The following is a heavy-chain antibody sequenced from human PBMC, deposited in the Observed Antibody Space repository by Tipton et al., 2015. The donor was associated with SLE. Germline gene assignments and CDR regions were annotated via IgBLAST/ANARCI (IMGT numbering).Heavy chain of an antibody. V-gene: IGHV4-59*12. CDR1: GDSISYNY. J-gene: IGHJ4*02. Sequence: TLSLTCTVSGDSISYNYWSWIRQPPGKGLEWIGYIYYSGSTNYNPSLKSRVTISVDTSKNQFSLKLGSVTAADTAVYYCATYGQSSTSAFDYWGQGTLVTVSS. CDR2: IYYSGST. D-gene: IGHD6-6*01. CDR3: ATYGQSSTSAFDY.